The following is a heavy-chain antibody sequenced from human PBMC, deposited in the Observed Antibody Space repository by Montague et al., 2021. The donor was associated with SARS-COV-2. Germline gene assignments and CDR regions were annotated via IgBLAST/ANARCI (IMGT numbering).Heavy chain of an antibody. CDR2: TFYRSQWHT. CDR3: ARDGDYGGTWYSFLQN. V-gene: IGHV6-1*01. CDR1: GDSVSSDTAA. J-gene: IGHJ1*01. D-gene: IGHD4-17*01. Sequence: CAISGDSVSSDTAAWHWFRQSPSRGLEWLGRTFYRSQWHTDSAASVRSRISFSGDISKIQFSLHLNSVTPEDTAIYYCARDGDYGGTWYSFLQNWGQGTLVIVSS.